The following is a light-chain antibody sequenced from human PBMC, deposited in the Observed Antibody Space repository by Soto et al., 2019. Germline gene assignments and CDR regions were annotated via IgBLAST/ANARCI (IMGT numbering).Light chain of an antibody. V-gene: IGLV1-44*01. CDR3: AAWDDSLNGVV. CDR2: SNN. CDR1: SFNIGGNT. J-gene: IGLJ2*01. Sequence: QSVLTQAPSTSGTPGQRVTISCSGSSFNIGGNTVNWYQQLPGTAPKPLIYSNNLRPSEVPGRFSGSKSGTSASLAISGLQSEDEADYYCAAWDDSLNGVVFGGGTKLTVL.